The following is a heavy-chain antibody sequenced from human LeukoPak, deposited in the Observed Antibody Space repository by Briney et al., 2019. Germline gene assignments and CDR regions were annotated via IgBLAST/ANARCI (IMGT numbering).Heavy chain of an antibody. D-gene: IGHD6-13*01. CDR3: ARGYSSSWYAGY. J-gene: IGHJ4*02. CDR2: ISYDGSKK. V-gene: IGHV3-30-3*01. Sequence: GGSLRLSCAASGFTFSSYAMHWVRQAPGRGLEWVAIISYDGSKKYYGDSVRGRFTISRDNSENTLYLQMSGLRAEDTAVHYCARGYSSSWYAGYWGQGTLVTVSS. CDR1: GFTFSSYA.